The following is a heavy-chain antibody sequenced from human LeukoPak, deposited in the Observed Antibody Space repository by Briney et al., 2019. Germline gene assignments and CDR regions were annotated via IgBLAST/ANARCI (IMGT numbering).Heavy chain of an antibody. J-gene: IGHJ4*02. D-gene: IGHD6-13*01. V-gene: IGHV3-30*18. Sequence: PGRSLRLSCAASGFTFSSYGMHWVRQAPGKGLEWVAVISYDGSNKYYADSVKGRFTISRDNSKNTLYLQMSSLRAEDTAVYYCAKVGEPGIAAAGTEGLFDYWGQGTLVTVSS. CDR2: ISYDGSNK. CDR1: GFTFSSYG. CDR3: AKVGEPGIAAAGTEGLFDY.